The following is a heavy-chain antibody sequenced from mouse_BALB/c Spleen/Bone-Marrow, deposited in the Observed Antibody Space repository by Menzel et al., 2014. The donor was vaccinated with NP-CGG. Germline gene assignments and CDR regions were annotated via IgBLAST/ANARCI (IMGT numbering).Heavy chain of an antibody. CDR2: IRLKSNNYAT. V-gene: IGHV6-6*02. CDR3: TRSWAFAY. J-gene: IGHJ3*01. D-gene: IGHD3-1*01. Sequence: EVKLVESGGGLVQPGGSMKLPCVASGFTFSNYWMNWVRQSPEKGLEWVAEIRLKSNNYATHYAESVKGRFTISRDDSKSSVYLEMNNLRAEDTGIYYCTRSWAFAYWGQGTLVTVSA. CDR1: GFTFSNYW.